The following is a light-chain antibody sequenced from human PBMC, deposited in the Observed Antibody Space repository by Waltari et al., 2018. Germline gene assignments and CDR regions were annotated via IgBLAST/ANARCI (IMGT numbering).Light chain of an antibody. Sequence: SSELTQDPAVSVALGQTVTITCQGDSLRRFYASWYQKRPGQAPILIFYGQDNRPSGIPDRFSGSTSGETASLTITGAQAEDEADYYCHSRDTFSTSVFGGGTRLTV. CDR3: HSRDTFSTSV. V-gene: IGLV3-19*01. CDR2: GQD. J-gene: IGLJ2*01. CDR1: SLRRFY.